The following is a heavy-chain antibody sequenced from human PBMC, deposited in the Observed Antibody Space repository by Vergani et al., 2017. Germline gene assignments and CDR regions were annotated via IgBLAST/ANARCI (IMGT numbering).Heavy chain of an antibody. CDR1: GGSISSSSYY. Sequence: QVQLQESGPGLVKPSETLSLTCTVSGGSISSSSYYWAWIRQPPGKGLDWIGSIYYSGSTYYNPSLKSRVTISVDTSKKQFSLKRSSVTAADTAVYYCARTSIAVAGFFDYWGQGTLVTVSS. D-gene: IGHD6-19*01. V-gene: IGHV4-39*07. J-gene: IGHJ4*02. CDR2: IYYSGST. CDR3: ARTSIAVAGFFDY.